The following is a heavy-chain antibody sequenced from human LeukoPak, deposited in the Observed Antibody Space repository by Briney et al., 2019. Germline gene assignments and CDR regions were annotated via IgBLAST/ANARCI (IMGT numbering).Heavy chain of an antibody. J-gene: IGHJ4*02. D-gene: IGHD3-3*01. CDR3: ARLKGRFWSGYHKQYYFDY. CDR2: ISSSTAYT. CDR1: GFTFSSYE. V-gene: IGHV3-21*01. Sequence: GGSLRLSCAASGFTFSSYEMNWVRQAPGKGLEWVASISSSTAYTSYADSVKGRFTISRDNAKNSLYLQMNSLRAEDTAVYYCARLKGRFWSGYHKQYYFDYWGQGTLVTVSS.